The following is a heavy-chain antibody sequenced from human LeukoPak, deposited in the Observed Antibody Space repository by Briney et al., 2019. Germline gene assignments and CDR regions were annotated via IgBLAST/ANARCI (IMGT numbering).Heavy chain of an antibody. CDR1: GFTFSSYW. CDR3: AKDRVGPIAVAGYGTGDY. Sequence: PGGSLRLSCAASGFTFSSYWMSWVRQAPGKGLEWVANIKQDGSEKYYVDSVKGRFTISRDNAKNSLYLQMNSLRAEDTAVYYCAKDRVGPIAVAGYGTGDYWGQGTLVTVSS. J-gene: IGHJ4*02. CDR2: IKQDGSEK. V-gene: IGHV3-7*01. D-gene: IGHD6-19*01.